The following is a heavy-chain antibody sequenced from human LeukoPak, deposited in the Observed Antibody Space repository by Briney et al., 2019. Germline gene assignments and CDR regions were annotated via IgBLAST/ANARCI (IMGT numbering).Heavy chain of an antibody. CDR3: ARRIGYYGSGSHYNFDY. D-gene: IGHD3-10*01. V-gene: IGHV3-7*01. CDR2: IKQDGSEK. CDR1: GFSLTSYW. J-gene: IGHJ4*02. Sequence: GGSLRLSCTASGFSLTSYWMSWVRQAPGKGLEWVANIKQDGSEKYYVDSVKGQFTISRDNAKNSLYLQMNSLRADDTAVYYCARRIGYYGSGSHYNFDYWGQGTLVTVSS.